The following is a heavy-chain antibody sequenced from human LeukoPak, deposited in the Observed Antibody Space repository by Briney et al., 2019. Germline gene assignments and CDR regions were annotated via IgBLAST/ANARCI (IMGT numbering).Heavy chain of an antibody. D-gene: IGHD3-16*01. V-gene: IGHV3-7*01. Sequence: GGSLRLSCVASGFMFSDSWMSWIRQAPGKGLEWVADIDKDGSEKDYVDSVSGRFTISRDNAKNSVYLQMDSLRAEDTAVYYCATYTNWVAGDVWGQGTTVSVSS. CDR3: ATYTNWVAGDV. CDR1: GFMFSDSW. CDR2: IDKDGSEK. J-gene: IGHJ6*02.